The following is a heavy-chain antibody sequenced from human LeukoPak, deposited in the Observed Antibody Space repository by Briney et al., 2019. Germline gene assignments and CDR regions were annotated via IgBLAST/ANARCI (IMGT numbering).Heavy chain of an antibody. CDR2: ISSVSSTI. D-gene: IGHD1-1*01. Sequence: PGGSLRLSCAASGFTFSGFSMNWVRQAPGKGLEWVSYISSVSSTIYYADSVKGRFTISRDNAKNSLYLQMNSLRAEDTAVYYCARGIGTGRQPFDYWGQGTLVTVSS. CDR3: ARGIGTGRQPFDY. CDR1: GFTFSGFS. V-gene: IGHV3-48*01. J-gene: IGHJ4*02.